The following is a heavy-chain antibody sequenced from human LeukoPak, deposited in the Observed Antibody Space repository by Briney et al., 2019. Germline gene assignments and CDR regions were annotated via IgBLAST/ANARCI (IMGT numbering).Heavy chain of an antibody. CDR2: IWSDGSNK. D-gene: IGHD1-26*01. V-gene: IGHV3-33*01. CDR1: GFTFSSYG. CDR3: AREWVVGALVC. J-gene: IGHJ4*02. Sequence: PGGSLRLSWAASGFTFSSYGMHWVRQAPGKGLEWVAGIWSDGSNKYYADSVKGRFTISRDNSKNTLYLQMNSLRAEDTAVYYCAREWVVGALVCWGQGTLLTVSS.